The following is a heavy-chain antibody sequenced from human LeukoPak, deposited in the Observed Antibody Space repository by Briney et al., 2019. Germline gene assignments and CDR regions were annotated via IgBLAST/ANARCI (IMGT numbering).Heavy chain of an antibody. CDR2: ISAYNGNT. V-gene: IGHV1-18*04. J-gene: IGHJ6*04. CDR3: ARDCSSTSCYLGYYYGMDV. D-gene: IGHD2-2*01. CDR1: GYTFTSYG. Sequence: ASVKVSCKASGYTFTSYGISWVRQAPGQGLEWMGWISAYNGNTNYAQKLQGRVTMTTDTSTSTAYMELRSLRSDDTAVYYCARDCSSTSCYLGYYYGMDVWGKGTTVTVSS.